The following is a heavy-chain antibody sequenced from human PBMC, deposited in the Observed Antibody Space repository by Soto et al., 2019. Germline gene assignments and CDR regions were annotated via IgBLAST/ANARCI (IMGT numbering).Heavy chain of an antibody. Sequence: ASVKVSCKASGYTFTSYAMHWVRQAPGQRLELMGLINAGNGNTKYSQKFQGRVTITRDTSASTAHMELNSLRPEDTAVYYCAKALGELSPESYDYWGQGTLVTVSS. CDR3: AKALGELSPESYDY. CDR1: GYTFTSYA. J-gene: IGHJ4*02. V-gene: IGHV1-3*01. CDR2: INAGNGNT. D-gene: IGHD3-16*02.